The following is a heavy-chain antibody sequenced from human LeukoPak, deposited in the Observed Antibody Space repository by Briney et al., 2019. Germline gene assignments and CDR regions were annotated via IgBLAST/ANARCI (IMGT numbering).Heavy chain of an antibody. CDR3: ARLGSGYPYYFDY. Sequence: GGSLRLSCAASGFTFSSYAMSWVRQAPGKGLEWVSAISGSGGSTYYADSVKGRFTISRDNSKNTLYLQMNSLRAEDTAVYYCARLGSGYPYYFDYWGQGTLVTVSS. CDR2: ISGSGGST. CDR1: GFTFSSYA. V-gene: IGHV3-23*01. J-gene: IGHJ4*02. D-gene: IGHD3-22*01.